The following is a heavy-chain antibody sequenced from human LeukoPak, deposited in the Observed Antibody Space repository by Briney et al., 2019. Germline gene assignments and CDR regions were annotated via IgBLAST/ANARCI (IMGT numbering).Heavy chain of an antibody. CDR3: TYYRRDPRGFYYGMDV. CDR1: GFTFSDSD. CDR2: IRDKASNYAT. J-gene: IGHJ6*02. V-gene: IGHV3-73*01. Sequence: GGSLRLSCAASGFTFSDSDMHWVRQTSGKGLEWVGRIRDKASNYATAYAAPVKGRFTISRDDSKNTACLQMNSLKTEDTAIYYCTYYRRDPRGFYYGMDVWGQGATVTVSS. D-gene: IGHD1-26*01.